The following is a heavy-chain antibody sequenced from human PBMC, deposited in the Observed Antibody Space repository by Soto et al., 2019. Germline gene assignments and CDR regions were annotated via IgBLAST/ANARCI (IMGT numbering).Heavy chain of an antibody. CDR3: ATEIVAPTMTRLAY. J-gene: IGHJ4*02. Sequence: ASVKVSCKASGYTFSGSVMHWVRQAPGQRLEWMGWINADNGNTKYSQKFQDRVTLTRDTSTSTAYMELSSLRSEDTTMYYCATEIVAPTMTRLAYWGQGTLVTVSS. D-gene: IGHD4-17*01. CDR2: INADNGNT. CDR1: GYTFSGSV. V-gene: IGHV1-3*01.